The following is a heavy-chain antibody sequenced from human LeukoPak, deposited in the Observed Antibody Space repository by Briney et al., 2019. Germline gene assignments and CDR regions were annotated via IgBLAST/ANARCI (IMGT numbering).Heavy chain of an antibody. CDR3: ARGRGARDGYNYFDY. Sequence: GASVKVSCKASGGTFSSYAISWVRQAPGQGLEWMGRIIPILGIANYAQKFQGRVTITADKSTSTAYVELSSLRSEDTAVYYCARGRGARDGYNYFDYWGQGTLVTVSS. J-gene: IGHJ4*02. D-gene: IGHD5-24*01. V-gene: IGHV1-69*04. CDR2: IIPILGIA. CDR1: GGTFSSYA.